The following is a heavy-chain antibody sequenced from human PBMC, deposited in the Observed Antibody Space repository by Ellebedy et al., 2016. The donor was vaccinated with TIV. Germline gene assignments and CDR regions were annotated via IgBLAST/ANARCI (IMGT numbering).Heavy chain of an antibody. D-gene: IGHD3-16*01. V-gene: IGHV3-23*01. J-gene: IGHJ3*02. CDR3: AKDQVGGDGRWVFDI. Sequence: GESLKISCAASGFTFSSYSMNWVRQAPGKGLEWVSGIYGGGGSKYYTDSVKGRFTISRDNSKNTLFLQLNSLRGEDTAIYYCAKDQVGGDGRWVFDIWGQGTMVTVSS. CDR2: IYGGGGSK. CDR1: GFTFSSYS.